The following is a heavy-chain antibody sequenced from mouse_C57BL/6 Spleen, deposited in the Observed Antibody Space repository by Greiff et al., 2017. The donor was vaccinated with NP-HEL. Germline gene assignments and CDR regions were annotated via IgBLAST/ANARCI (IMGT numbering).Heavy chain of an antibody. CDR3: ARPGTAQAPFAY. V-gene: IGHV5-12*01. D-gene: IGHD3-2*02. Sequence: DVQLQESGGGLVQPGGSLKLSCAASGFTFSDYYMYWVRQTPEKRLEWVAYISNGGGSTYYPDTVKGRFTISRDNAKNTLYLQMSRLKSEDTAMYYCARPGTAQAPFAYWGQGTLVTVSA. CDR2: ISNGGGST. CDR1: GFTFSDYY. J-gene: IGHJ3*01.